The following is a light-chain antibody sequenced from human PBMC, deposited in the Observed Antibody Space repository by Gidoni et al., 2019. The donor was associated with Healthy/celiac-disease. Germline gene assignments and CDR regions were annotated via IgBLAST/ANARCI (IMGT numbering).Light chain of an antibody. V-gene: IGLV2-8*01. Sequence: QSALTQPPSASGSPGQSVTISCTGTSSAVGGYNYVSWYQQHPGKAPKLMIYEVSKRPPGVPDRFSGSKSGNTASLTVSGLQAEDEADYYCSSYAGSTVVFGGGTKLTVL. J-gene: IGLJ2*01. CDR3: SSYAGSTVV. CDR2: EVS. CDR1: SSAVGGYNY.